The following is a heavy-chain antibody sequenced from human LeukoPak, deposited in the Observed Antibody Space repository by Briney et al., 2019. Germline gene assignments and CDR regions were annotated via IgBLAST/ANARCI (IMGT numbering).Heavy chain of an antibody. V-gene: IGHV1-24*01. CDR3: AAVEREYFDTSGYFDY. Sequence: ASVKVSCKISGYTLTEFSMNWVRQAPGKGLEWMGGFDPEDGETIYSQRFHGRVIMTEDKSTDTAYMDLSSLTSEDSAVYYCAAVEREYFDTSGYFDYWGQGTLVTVSS. J-gene: IGHJ4*02. CDR1: GYTLTEFS. D-gene: IGHD3-22*01. CDR2: FDPEDGET.